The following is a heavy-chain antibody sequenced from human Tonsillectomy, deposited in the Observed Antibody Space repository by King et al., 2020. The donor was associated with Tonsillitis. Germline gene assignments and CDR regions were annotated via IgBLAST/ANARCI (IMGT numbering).Heavy chain of an antibody. J-gene: IGHJ4*02. V-gene: IGHV3-21*01. CDR2: ISSSSSYI. CDR3: AREVPMYYETDY. D-gene: IGHD3-22*01. Sequence: DVQLVESGGGLVKPGGSLRLSCAASGFTFSSYSMNWVRQAPGKGLEWVSSISSSSSYIYYADSVKGRFTISRDNAKNSLYLQMNSLRAEDTDVYYCAREVPMYYETDYWGQGTLVTVSS. CDR1: GFTFSSYS.